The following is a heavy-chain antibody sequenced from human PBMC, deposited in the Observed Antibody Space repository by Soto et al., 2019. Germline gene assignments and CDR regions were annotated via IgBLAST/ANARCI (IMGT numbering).Heavy chain of an antibody. CDR1: GYRFTSYA. V-gene: IGHV1-18*01. Sequence: ASVKVSCEDCGYRFTSYAMHWVRQAPGQRLEWMGWISAYNGNTNYAQKLQGRVTMTRDTSTSTAYMELRSLRSDDTAVYYCARVRLPADQIDYWGQGTLVTVSS. D-gene: IGHD2-2*01. CDR2: ISAYNGNT. CDR3: ARVRLPADQIDY. J-gene: IGHJ4*02.